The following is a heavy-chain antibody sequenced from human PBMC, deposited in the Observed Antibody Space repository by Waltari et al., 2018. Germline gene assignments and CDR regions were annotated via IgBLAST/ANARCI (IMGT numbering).Heavy chain of an antibody. CDR3: ARELAGGGSRWFDP. J-gene: IGHJ5*02. CDR2: IYYSGDT. D-gene: IGHD6-13*01. CDR1: GVPLHTSNFY. V-gene: IGHV4-31*03. Sequence: QVQLQESGPGLVKPSPTLSLTCTVSGVPLHTSNFYWSWIRQQPGKGLEWIGYIYYSGDTYYNPSLKSRVAISIDASKKQFSLTMTSVTAADTATYYCARELAGGGSRWFDPWGPGTQVIVSS.